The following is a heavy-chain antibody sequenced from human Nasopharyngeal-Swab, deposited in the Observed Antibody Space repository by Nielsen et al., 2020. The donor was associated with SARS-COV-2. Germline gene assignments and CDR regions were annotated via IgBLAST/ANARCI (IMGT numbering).Heavy chain of an antibody. CDR2: INHSGST. Sequence: WIRQPPGKGPEWIGEINHSGSTNYNPSLKSRVTISVDTSKNQFSLKLSSVTAADTAVYYCARGYSSSYFSYYYYGLDVWGQGTTVTVSS. D-gene: IGHD6-6*01. CDR3: ARGYSSSYFSYYYYGLDV. V-gene: IGHV4-34*13. J-gene: IGHJ6*02.